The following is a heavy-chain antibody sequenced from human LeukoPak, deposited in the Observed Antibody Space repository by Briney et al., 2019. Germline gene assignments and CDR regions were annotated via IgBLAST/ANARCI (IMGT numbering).Heavy chain of an antibody. Sequence: GGSLRLSCAASGFTFTTYWMHWVRQAPGKGLGWVAVISYDGSNKYYADSVKGRFTISRDNSKNTLYLQMNSLRAEGAAVYYCARDTVVPAAIDYWGQGTLVTVSS. J-gene: IGHJ4*02. CDR1: GFTFTTYW. CDR3: ARDTVVPAAIDY. D-gene: IGHD2-2*01. V-gene: IGHV3-30*05. CDR2: ISYDGSNK.